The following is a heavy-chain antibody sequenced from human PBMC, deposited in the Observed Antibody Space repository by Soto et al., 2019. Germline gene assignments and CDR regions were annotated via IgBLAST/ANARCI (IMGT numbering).Heavy chain of an antibody. J-gene: IGHJ6*02. CDR1: GFTFSSYG. Sequence: SLRLSCAASGFTFSSYGMHWVRQAPGKGLEWVAVISYDGSNKYYADSVKGRFTIYRDNSKNTLYLQMNSLRAEDTAVYYCAKGLYDFWSGYYIPTEVDYYYYGMDVWGQGTTVTVSS. V-gene: IGHV3-30*18. D-gene: IGHD3-3*01. CDR2: ISYDGSNK. CDR3: AKGLYDFWSGYYIPTEVDYYYYGMDV.